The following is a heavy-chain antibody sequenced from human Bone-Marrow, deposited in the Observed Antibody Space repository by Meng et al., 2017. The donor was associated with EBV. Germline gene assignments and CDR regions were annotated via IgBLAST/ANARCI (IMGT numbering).Heavy chain of an antibody. Sequence: QGELVRSGAEGKKPGSSVKVSCKASGGTFSSYAISWVRQAPGQGLEWMGGIIPIFGTANYAQKFQGRVTITADESTSTAYMELSSLRSEDTAVYYCARVCSVPAAPETDNWFDPWGQGTLVTVSS. V-gene: IGHV1-69*01. CDR1: GGTFSSYA. D-gene: IGHD2-2*01. CDR2: IIPIFGTA. J-gene: IGHJ5*02. CDR3: ARVCSVPAAPETDNWFDP.